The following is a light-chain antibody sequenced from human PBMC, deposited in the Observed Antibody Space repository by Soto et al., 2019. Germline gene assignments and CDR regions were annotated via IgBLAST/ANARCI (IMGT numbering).Light chain of an antibody. CDR1: QSISSW. CDR3: QQANAVCT. J-gene: IGKJ1*01. V-gene: IGKV1-5*01. CDR2: DVS. Sequence: DIQMTQSPSTLSASVGDRVTITCRASQSISSWLAWYQQKPGKAPKLLIYDVSSLGSGVPSRFFGSGSGTVFTLTISNLHPDDYSTYYCQQANAVCTFGQGTKWEI.